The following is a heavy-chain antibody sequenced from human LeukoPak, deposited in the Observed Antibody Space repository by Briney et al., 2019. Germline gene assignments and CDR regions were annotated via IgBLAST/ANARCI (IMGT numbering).Heavy chain of an antibody. J-gene: IGHJ6*03. Sequence: GGSLRLACATSGFTFSSYGMNWVRQAPGKGLEWVSYISSTSRTIYDADSVKGRFTISRDNAKNSLYLQMNSLRDEDTAVYYCARDPLRWLQNNYYYYYMDVWGKGTTVTVSS. CDR1: GFTFSSYG. CDR2: ISSTSRTI. D-gene: IGHD5-24*01. CDR3: ARDPLRWLQNNYYYYYMDV. V-gene: IGHV3-48*02.